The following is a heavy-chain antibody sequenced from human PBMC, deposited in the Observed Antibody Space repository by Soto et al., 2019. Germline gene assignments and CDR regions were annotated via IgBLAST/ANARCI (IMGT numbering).Heavy chain of an antibody. J-gene: IGHJ6*02. V-gene: IGHV1-24*01. CDR3: ATVDPGYCSSTSCYNPYYYYYGMDV. D-gene: IGHD2-2*02. CDR2: FDPEDGET. CDR1: GYTLTELS. Sequence: ASVKVSCKVSGYTLTELSMHWVRQAPGKGLEWMGGFDPEDGETIYAQKFQGRVTMTEDTSTDTAYMELSSLRSEDTAVYYCATVDPGYCSSTSCYNPYYYYYGMDVWGQGTTVTVS.